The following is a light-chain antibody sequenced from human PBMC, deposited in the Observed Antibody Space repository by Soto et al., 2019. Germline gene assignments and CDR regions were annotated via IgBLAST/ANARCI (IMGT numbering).Light chain of an antibody. J-gene: IGKJ1*01. V-gene: IGKV3-20*01. Sequence: EIVLTQSPCTLYLSPGERATLSCSASQSVSSSYLAWYQQKPGQAPRLLIYGASSRATGIPDRFSGSGSGTDFTLTISRLEPEDFAVYYCQQYGSSPTTLGQGPKVDI. CDR3: QQYGSSPTT. CDR1: QSVSSSY. CDR2: GAS.